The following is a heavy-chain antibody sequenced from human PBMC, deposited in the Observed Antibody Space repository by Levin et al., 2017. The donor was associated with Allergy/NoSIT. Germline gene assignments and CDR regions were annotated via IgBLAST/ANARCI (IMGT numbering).Heavy chain of an antibody. J-gene: IGHJ6*02. CDR3: ARDQGVPPDFWSGYYEGMDV. V-gene: IGHV3-7*01. CDR1: GFTFSSYW. Sequence: PGGSLRLSCAASGFTFSSYWMSWVRQAPGKGLEWVANIKEDGSEKYYVDSVKGRFTISRDNAKNSLYLQMNSLRAEDTAVYYCARDQGVPPDFWSGYYEGMDVWGQGTTVTVSS. D-gene: IGHD3-3*01. CDR2: IKEDGSEK.